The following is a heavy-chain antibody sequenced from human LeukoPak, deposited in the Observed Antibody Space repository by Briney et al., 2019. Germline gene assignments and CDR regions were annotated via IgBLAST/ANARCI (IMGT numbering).Heavy chain of an antibody. J-gene: IGHJ4*02. V-gene: IGHV3-23*01. CDR1: GGSISSSSYY. CDR3: AKGGKWDVTPFDY. Sequence: ETLSLTCTVSGGSISSSSYYWGWVRQAPGKGLEWVSTISGGGGSTYYADSVKGRFTISRDNSKNTLYLQVNSLRAEDTAVYYCAKGGKWDVTPFDYWGQGTLVTVSS. D-gene: IGHD1-26*01. CDR2: ISGGGGST.